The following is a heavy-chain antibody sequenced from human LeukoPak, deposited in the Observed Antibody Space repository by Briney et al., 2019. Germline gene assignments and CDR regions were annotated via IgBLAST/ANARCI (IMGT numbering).Heavy chain of an antibody. V-gene: IGHV4-31*03. CDR1: GGSISSGDHY. CDR3: ARALQGDYVDL. J-gene: IGHJ5*02. Sequence: SETLSLTCTVSGGSISSGDHYWSRIRQHPGKGLEWIGYIHYSGSTYYNPSLKSRVSISVDTSKNQFSLRLSSVTAADTAVYYCARALQGDYVDLWGQGTLATVSS. D-gene: IGHD3-10*02. CDR2: IHYSGST.